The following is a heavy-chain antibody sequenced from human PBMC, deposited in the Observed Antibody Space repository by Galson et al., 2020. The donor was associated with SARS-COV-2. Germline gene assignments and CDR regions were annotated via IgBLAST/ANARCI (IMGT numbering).Heavy chain of an antibody. CDR2: IYYSGST. D-gene: IGHD3-16*01. J-gene: IGHJ4*02. CDR3: ARGNIWGSYVG. CDR1: GGSISSYY. Sequence: SETLSLTCTVSGGSISSYYWSWIRQPPGKGLEWIGYIYYSGSTNYNPSLKSRVTISVDTSKNQFSLKLSSVTAADTAVYYCARGNIWGSYVGWGQGTLVTVSS. V-gene: IGHV4-59*01.